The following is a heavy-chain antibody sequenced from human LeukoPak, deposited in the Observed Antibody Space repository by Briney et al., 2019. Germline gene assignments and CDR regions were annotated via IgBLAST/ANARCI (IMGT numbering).Heavy chain of an antibody. Sequence: GGSLRLSCAASGFTVSSNYMSWVRQAPGKGLEWVSVIYSGGSTYYADSVKGRFTISRDNSKNTLYLQMNSLRAEDTAAYYCARDDGYYYYGMDVWGQGTTVTVSS. D-gene: IGHD2-8*01. CDR3: ARDDGYYYYGMDV. V-gene: IGHV3-66*01. CDR1: GFTVSSNY. CDR2: IYSGGST. J-gene: IGHJ6*02.